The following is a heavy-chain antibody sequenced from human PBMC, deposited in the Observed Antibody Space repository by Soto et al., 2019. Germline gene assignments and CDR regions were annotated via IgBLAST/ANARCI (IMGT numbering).Heavy chain of an antibody. J-gene: IGHJ4*02. CDR2: INTDGSIT. CDR3: ARDTDGLHY. Sequence: GGSLRFSCAASGFTFSSYSMNWVRQAPGKGLVWVSRINTDGSITDYADSVKGRFTVSRDNPKNTLYLQMNSLRAEDTAVYYCARDTDGLHYWGQGTLVTVSS. CDR1: GFTFSSYS. V-gene: IGHV3-74*01.